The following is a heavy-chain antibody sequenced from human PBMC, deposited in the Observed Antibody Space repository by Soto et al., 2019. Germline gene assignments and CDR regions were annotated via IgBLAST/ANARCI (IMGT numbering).Heavy chain of an antibody. D-gene: IGHD3-3*01. Sequence: ASETLSLTCTVSGGSISSGGYYWSWIRQHPGKGLEWIGYIYYSGSTYYNPSLKSRVTISVDTSKNQFSLKLSSVTAADTAVYYCARGGDFWSGYYRRFDPWGQGTLVTVSS. CDR3: ARGGDFWSGYYRRFDP. CDR2: IYYSGST. J-gene: IGHJ5*02. V-gene: IGHV4-31*03. CDR1: GGSISSGGYY.